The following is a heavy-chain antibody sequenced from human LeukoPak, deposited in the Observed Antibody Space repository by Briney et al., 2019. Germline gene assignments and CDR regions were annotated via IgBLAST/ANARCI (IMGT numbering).Heavy chain of an antibody. CDR1: GYTFTSYG. D-gene: IGHD4-17*01. CDR2: ISAYNGNT. Sequence: ASVKVSCKASGYTFTSYGISWVRQAPGQGLEWMGWISAYNGNTNYAQKFQGRVTITADESTSTAYMELSSLRSEDTAVYYCARTDYGDYRYNWFDPWGQGTLVTVSS. J-gene: IGHJ5*02. V-gene: IGHV1-18*01. CDR3: ARTDYGDYRYNWFDP.